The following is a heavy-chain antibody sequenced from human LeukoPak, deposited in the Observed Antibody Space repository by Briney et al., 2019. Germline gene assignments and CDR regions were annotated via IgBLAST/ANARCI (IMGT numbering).Heavy chain of an antibody. V-gene: IGHV1-2*02. CDR1: GYTFTGYY. CDR3: ARDWEGTSLSHFDY. J-gene: IGHJ4*02. Sequence: ASVKVSCKASGYTFTGYYMHWVRQAPGQGLEWMGWINPNSGGTNYAQKFQGRVTMTRDTSTSTAYMELSRLRSDDTAVYYCARDWEGTSLSHFDYWGQGTLVTVPS. CDR2: INPNSGGT. D-gene: IGHD1-26*01.